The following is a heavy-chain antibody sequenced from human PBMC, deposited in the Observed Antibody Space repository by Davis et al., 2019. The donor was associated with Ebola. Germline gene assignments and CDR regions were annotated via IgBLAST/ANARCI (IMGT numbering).Heavy chain of an antibody. V-gene: IGHV4-34*01. J-gene: IGHJ6*02. Sequence: PSETLSLTCAVYGGSFSGYYCSWIRQPPGKGLEWIGEIYHSGSTNYNPSLKSRVTISVDTSKNQFSLKLSSVTAADTAVYYCARARGYNYGREIYYYGMDVWGQGTTVTVSS. CDR1: GGSFSGYY. CDR3: ARARGYNYGREIYYYGMDV. CDR2: IYHSGST. D-gene: IGHD5-18*01.